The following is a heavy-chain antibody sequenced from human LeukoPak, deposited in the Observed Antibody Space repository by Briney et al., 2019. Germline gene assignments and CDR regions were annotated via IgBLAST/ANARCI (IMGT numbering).Heavy chain of an antibody. CDR3: ARDLIRQGETKAAFDI. CDR2: INLKNGDT. V-gene: IGHV1-2*02. Sequence: ASVKVSCTSSGYIFTDYYMHWVRQAPGQGLEWMGWINLKNGDTKFAQKFQGRVTMTRDTSITAAYMELSRLTSDDTAIYYCARDLIRQGETKAAFDIWGQGTMVTVSS. J-gene: IGHJ3*02. D-gene: IGHD3-16*01. CDR1: GYIFTDYY.